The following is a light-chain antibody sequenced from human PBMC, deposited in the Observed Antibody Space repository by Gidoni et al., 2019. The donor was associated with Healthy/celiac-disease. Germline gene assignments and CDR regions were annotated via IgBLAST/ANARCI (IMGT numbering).Light chain of an antibody. CDR1: QSVSSSY. J-gene: IGKJ1*01. V-gene: IGKV3-20*01. CDR3: QQYGSSQA. Sequence: IVLTQSPGNLSLSPGERATLSCRASQSVSSSYLAWYQQKPGQAPRLLIYGASSRSTGIPDRFSGSGSGTDFTLTISRLEPEDFAVYYCQQYGSSQAFGQGTKVEIK. CDR2: GAS.